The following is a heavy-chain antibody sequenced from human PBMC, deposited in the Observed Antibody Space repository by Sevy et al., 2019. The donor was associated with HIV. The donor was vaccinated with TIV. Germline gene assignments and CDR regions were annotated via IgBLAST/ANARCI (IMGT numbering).Heavy chain of an antibody. CDR3: TREERELIPYYFYYTGV. CDR1: GFTFGDYA. V-gene: IGHV3-49*04. Sequence: GVLRLSCTGSGFTFGDYAMSWVRQAPGKGLEWVGFIRSTIYGATTAYAASVEGRVGISRDDSRSTVYLQLNSLRTDDSAVYYCTREERELIPYYFYYTGVWGKGTTVTVSS. CDR2: IRSTIYGATT. J-gene: IGHJ6*03. D-gene: IGHD1-1*01.